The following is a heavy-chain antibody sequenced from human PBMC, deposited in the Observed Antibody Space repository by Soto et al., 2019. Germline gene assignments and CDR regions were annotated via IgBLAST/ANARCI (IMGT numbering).Heavy chain of an antibody. CDR2: IKQDGSEK. CDR3: ARSLREIDY. CDR1: GFTFTSYW. V-gene: IGHV3-7*01. Sequence: EVQLVESGGGLVQPGGSLRLSCAASGFTFTSYWMSWVRQAPGKGLEWVANIKQDGSEKYYVDSVKGRFTISRDNANNSLYLQINSLRAEGTAFYYCARSLREIDYWGPGTLVPVSS. J-gene: IGHJ4*01.